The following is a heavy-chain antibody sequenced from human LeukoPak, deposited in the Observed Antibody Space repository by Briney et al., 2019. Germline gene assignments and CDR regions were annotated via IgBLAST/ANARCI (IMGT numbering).Heavy chain of an antibody. CDR1: GYIFTSYG. V-gene: IGHV1-18*01. CDR2: ISTYNGNT. CDR3: ARDAHDYYGTGSYYRFDP. D-gene: IGHD3-10*01. Sequence: GASVKVSCKASGYIFTSYGISWVRQAPGQGLEWMGWISTYNGNTNYAQKFQGRVTMTTDTSTSTAYMELRSLRSDDTSVYYCARDAHDYYGTGSYYRFDPCGQGTLVTVST. J-gene: IGHJ5*02.